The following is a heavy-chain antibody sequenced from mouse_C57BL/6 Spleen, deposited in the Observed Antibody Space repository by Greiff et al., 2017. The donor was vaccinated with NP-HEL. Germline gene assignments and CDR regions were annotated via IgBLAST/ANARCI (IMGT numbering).Heavy chain of an antibody. J-gene: IGHJ2*01. CDR1: GYTFTSYW. Sequence: QVQLQQPGAELVRPGSSVKLSCKASGYTFTSYWMHWVKQRPIQGLEWIGNIDPSDSETHYNQKFKDKATLTVDKSSSTAYMQLSSLTSEDSAVYYCAREGDSSGTRDYWGQGTTLTVSS. D-gene: IGHD3-2*02. CDR2: IDPSDSET. V-gene: IGHV1-52*01. CDR3: AREGDSSGTRDY.